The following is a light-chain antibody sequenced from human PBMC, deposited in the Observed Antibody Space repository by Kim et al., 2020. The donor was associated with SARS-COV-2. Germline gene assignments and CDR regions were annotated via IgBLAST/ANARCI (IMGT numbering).Light chain of an antibody. Sequence: SPGEKVSISCRASQSLRSDFLAWYQQRRGQAPRLLIHGASKRVTGIPGRFSGSGSGTDFTLNISRLEPEDFAVYFCQQYHTSPITFGPGTRLEIK. CDR3: QQYHTSPIT. CDR1: QSLRSDF. J-gene: IGKJ5*01. V-gene: IGKV3-20*01. CDR2: GAS.